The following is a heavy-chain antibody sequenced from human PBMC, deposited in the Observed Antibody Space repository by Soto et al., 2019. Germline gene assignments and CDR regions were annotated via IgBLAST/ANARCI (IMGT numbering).Heavy chain of an antibody. J-gene: IGHJ5*02. V-gene: IGHV1-24*01. Sequence: ASVKVSCKVSGYTLTELSMHWVRQAPGKGLEWMGGFDPEDGETIYAQKFQGRVTMTEDTSTDTAYMELSSLRSEDTAVYYCATDRYYYGSGSKNWFDPWGQGTLVTVSS. D-gene: IGHD3-10*01. CDR3: ATDRYYYGSGSKNWFDP. CDR2: FDPEDGET. CDR1: GYTLTELS.